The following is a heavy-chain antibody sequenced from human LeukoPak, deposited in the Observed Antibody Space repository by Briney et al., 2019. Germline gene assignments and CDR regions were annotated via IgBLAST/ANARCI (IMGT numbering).Heavy chain of an antibody. D-gene: IGHD3-3*01. Sequence: PGGSLRLSCAASGFTFSNYWMHWVRQAPGKGLVWVSRIDGDGSSTSYADSVKGRFTISRDNAKNSLYLQMDSLRADDTAVYYCATSDDLWSGMDNWGQGTLVTVSS. CDR2: IDGDGSST. CDR1: GFTFSNYW. J-gene: IGHJ4*02. V-gene: IGHV3-74*01. CDR3: ATSDDLWSGMDN.